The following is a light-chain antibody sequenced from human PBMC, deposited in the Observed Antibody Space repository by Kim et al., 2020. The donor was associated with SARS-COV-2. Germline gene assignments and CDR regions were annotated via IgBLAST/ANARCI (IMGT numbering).Light chain of an antibody. J-gene: IGLJ3*02. V-gene: IGLV1-44*01. CDR3: ASWDDSLSGWV. CDR1: STDIGSNT. Sequence: GQGVTISCYGGSTDIGSNTVSWYQQFPGTTPKLLIYSNVQRPSGVPDRFSGSKSGTSASLAISGLQSEDEADYYCASWDDSLSGWVFGGGTQLTVL. CDR2: SNV.